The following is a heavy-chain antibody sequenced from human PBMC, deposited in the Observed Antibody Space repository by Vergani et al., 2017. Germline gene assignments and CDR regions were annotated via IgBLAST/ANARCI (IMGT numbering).Heavy chain of an antibody. CDR3: ARDVGATSGAFDI. V-gene: IGHV1-69*01. D-gene: IGHD1-26*01. CDR1: SGNFSSYA. Sequence: QVQLVQSGAEVKKPGSSVKVSCKASSGNFSSYAISWVRQAPGQGLEWMGGTIPIFGTANYAQKFQGRVTITADESTSTAYMKLSSLRSEDTAVYYCARDVGATSGAFDIWGQGSMVTVSS. CDR2: TIPIFGTA. J-gene: IGHJ3*02.